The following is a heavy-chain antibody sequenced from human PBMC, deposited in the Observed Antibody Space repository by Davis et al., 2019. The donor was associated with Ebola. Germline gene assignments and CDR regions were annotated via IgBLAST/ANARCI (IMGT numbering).Heavy chain of an antibody. V-gene: IGHV3-21*01. D-gene: IGHD2-15*01. CDR1: GFTFSSYS. Sequence: GESLKIPCAASGFTFSSYSMNWVRQAPGKGLEWVSSISSSSSYIYYADSVKGRFTISRDNAKNSLYLQMNSLRAEDTAVYYCARDPEWWSPVGGGFDYWGQGTLVTVSS. J-gene: IGHJ4*02. CDR2: ISSSSSYI. CDR3: ARDPEWWSPVGGGFDY.